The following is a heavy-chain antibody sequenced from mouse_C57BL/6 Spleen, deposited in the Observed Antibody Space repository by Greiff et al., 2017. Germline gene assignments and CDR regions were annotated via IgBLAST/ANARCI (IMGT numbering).Heavy chain of an antibody. Sequence: QVQLKESGAELVRPGASVTLSCKASGYTFTDYEMHWVKQTPVPGLEWIGAIDPETGGTAYNQKFKGKAILTADKSSSTAYMELRSLTSEDSAVYYCTRLAYYYGYYFDYWGQGTTLTVSS. V-gene: IGHV1-15*01. J-gene: IGHJ2*01. CDR3: TRLAYYYGYYFDY. CDR2: IDPETGGT. CDR1: GYTFTDYE. D-gene: IGHD1-1*01.